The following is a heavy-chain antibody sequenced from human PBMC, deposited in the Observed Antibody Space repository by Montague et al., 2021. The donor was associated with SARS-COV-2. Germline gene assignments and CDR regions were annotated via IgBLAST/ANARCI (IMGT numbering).Heavy chain of an antibody. Sequence: PALVKPTQTPTLTCTFSGFSLSTSGMCVSWIRQPPGKALEWLARIDWDDDKYYGTSLKTRLTISKDTSKNQVVLTMTNMDPVDTATYYCAREYSSGVYFDYWGQGTLVTVSS. CDR3: AREYSSGVYFDY. CDR2: IDWDDDK. V-gene: IGHV2-70*11. D-gene: IGHD6-19*01. CDR1: GFSLSTSGMC. J-gene: IGHJ4*02.